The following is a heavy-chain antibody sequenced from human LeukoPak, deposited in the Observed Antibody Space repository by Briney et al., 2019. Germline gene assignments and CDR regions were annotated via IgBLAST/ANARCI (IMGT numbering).Heavy chain of an antibody. J-gene: IGHJ4*02. CDR3: ARGLRRYSKAFPFDY. CDR1: GGSFSDYY. CDR2: INHSGNT. D-gene: IGHD5-18*01. Sequence: SETLSLTCAVYGGSFSDYYWSWIRQPPGNGLEWIGEINHSGNTIYNPSLKSRVTISVDTSKNQFSLRLSSVTAADTTVYYCARGLRRYSKAFPFDYWGQGTLVTVSS. V-gene: IGHV4-34*01.